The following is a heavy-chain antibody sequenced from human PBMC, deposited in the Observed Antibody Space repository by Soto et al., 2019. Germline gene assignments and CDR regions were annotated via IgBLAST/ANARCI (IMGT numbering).Heavy chain of an antibody. V-gene: IGHV4-59*08. CDR1: GGSISTYY. CDR2: FYYSGST. CDR3: ARGGWRHIDY. D-gene: IGHD3-3*01. J-gene: IGHJ4*02. Sequence: SETLSLTCTVSGGSISTYYWSWIRQPPGKGLELIGYFYYSGSTNYNPSLKSRVTISVDTSKNQFSLKLSSATAADTAVYYCARGGWRHIDYWGQGTLVTVSS.